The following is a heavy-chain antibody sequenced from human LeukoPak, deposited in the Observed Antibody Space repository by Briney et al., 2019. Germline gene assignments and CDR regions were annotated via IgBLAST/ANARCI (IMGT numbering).Heavy chain of an antibody. CDR1: GGTFSSYA. CDR2: IIPIFGIA. V-gene: IGHV1-69*04. Sequence: GASVKVSCKASGGTFSSYAISWVRQAPGQGLEWMGRIIPIFGIANYAQKFPGRVTITADKSTSTAYMELSSLRSEDTAVYYCARELRVRWFGESLDYWGQGTLVTVSS. D-gene: IGHD3-10*01. CDR3: ARELRVRWFGESLDY. J-gene: IGHJ4*02.